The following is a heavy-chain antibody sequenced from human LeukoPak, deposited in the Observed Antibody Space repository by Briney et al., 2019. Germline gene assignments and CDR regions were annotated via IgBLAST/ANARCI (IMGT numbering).Heavy chain of an antibody. J-gene: IGHJ4*02. Sequence: GGSLGLSCAASGFTFSRDWMNWVRQAPGKGLEWVANIKEDGSEKNYVDSVKGRFTISRDNAKNSLYLQMNSLRAEDTAVYYCAGGSFGYKDSSGYFLYYFDYWGQGTLVTVTS. CDR3: AGGSFGYKDSSGYFLYYFDY. V-gene: IGHV3-7*05. CDR1: GFTFSRDW. CDR2: IKEDGSEK. D-gene: IGHD3-22*01.